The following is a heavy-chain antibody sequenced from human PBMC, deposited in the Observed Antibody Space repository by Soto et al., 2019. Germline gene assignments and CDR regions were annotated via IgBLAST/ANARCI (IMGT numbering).Heavy chain of an antibody. J-gene: IGHJ4*02. V-gene: IGHV1-46*01. D-gene: IGHD3-9*01. CDR2: ITPGSCDT. CDR3: ARIAGPALTYFDF. Sequence: QVQLVQSGAELEKPGSSVTVSCKSSGYSFSSFNIHWVRQAPGQGLERLGVITPGSCDTTYQQKFPGRLAMTRDTSTRTVYRVLSSLRSEATAVYYCARIAGPALTYFDFWGQGPPVTVSS. CDR1: GYSFSSFN.